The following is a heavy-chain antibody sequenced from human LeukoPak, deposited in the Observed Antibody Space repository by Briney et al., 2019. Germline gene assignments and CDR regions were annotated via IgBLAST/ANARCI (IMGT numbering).Heavy chain of an antibody. Sequence: PSETLSLTCTVSGGSISSYYWSWIRQPPGKGLEWIGYIYYSGSTNYNPSLKSRVTISVDTSKNQFSLKLSSVTAADTAVYYCARGQAYYDILTGYLHHNSFDPWGQGTLVTVSS. CDR3: ARGQAYYDILTGYLHHNSFDP. D-gene: IGHD3-9*01. J-gene: IGHJ5*02. CDR1: GGSISSYY. CDR2: IYYSGST. V-gene: IGHV4-59*12.